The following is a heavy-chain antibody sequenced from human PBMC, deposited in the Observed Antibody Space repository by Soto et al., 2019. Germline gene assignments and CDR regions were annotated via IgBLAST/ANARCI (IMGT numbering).Heavy chain of an antibody. CDR2: FDPEDGET. V-gene: IGHV1-24*01. J-gene: IGHJ6*02. CDR3: ATPVLSVTTYYYYGMDV. Sequence: ASVKVSCKVSGYTLTELSMHWVRQAPGKGLEWMGGFDPEDGETIYAQKFQGRVTMTEDTSTDTAYMELSSLRSEDTAVYYCATPVLSVTTYYYYGMDVWGQGTTVTVSS. CDR1: GYTLTELS. D-gene: IGHD2-2*01.